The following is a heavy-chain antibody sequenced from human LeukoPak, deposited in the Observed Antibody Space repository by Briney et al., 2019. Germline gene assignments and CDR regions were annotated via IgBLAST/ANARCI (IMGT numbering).Heavy chain of an antibody. CDR2: IYTSGST. V-gene: IGHV4-4*09. D-gene: IGHD6-13*01. Sequence: SETLSLTCTVSDGSISSYYWSWIRQPPGKGLEWIGYIYTSGSTNYNPSLKSRVTISVDTSKNQFSLKLSSVTAADTAVYYCARRSHSSSWTYYYYMDVWGKGTTVTVSS. CDR3: ARRSHSSSWTYYYYMDV. CDR1: DGSISSYY. J-gene: IGHJ6*03.